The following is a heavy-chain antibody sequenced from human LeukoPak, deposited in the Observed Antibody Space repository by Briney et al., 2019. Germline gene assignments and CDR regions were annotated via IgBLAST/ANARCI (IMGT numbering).Heavy chain of an antibody. V-gene: IGHV3-48*01. D-gene: IGHD5-12*01. CDR2: IGISSGNT. CDR1: GFNFIDYS. Sequence: GGSLRLSCAASGFNFIDYSMNWVRQAPGKGLEWISFIGISSGNTKYADSVKGRFTISRDKARNSLYLQMNSLRVEDTAMYYCARDHRYAFDNWGHGTLVTVSS. J-gene: IGHJ4*01. CDR3: ARDHRYAFDN.